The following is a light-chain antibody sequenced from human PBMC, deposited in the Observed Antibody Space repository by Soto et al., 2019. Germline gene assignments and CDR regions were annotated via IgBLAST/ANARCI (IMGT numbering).Light chain of an antibody. J-gene: IGKJ3*01. CDR2: GAS. Sequence: EIVLTRSPVTLSLSPGERATLSCRASQSVSSSYLAWYQQKPGQAPRLLIYGASSRATGIPDRFSGSGSGTDFTLTISRLEPEDFAVYYCQQYGSSLFTFGPGTKVDIK. V-gene: IGKV3-20*01. CDR1: QSVSSSY. CDR3: QQYGSSLFT.